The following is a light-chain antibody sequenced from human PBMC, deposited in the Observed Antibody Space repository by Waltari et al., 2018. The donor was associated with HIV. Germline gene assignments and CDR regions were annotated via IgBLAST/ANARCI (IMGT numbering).Light chain of an antibody. J-gene: IGLJ1*01. CDR2: RNS. V-gene: IGLV1-44*01. Sequence: QSVLTQPPSASGTHGHRVTISCSGSSSNIGSYTVNWYQHLPATAPKLLIFRNSQRPSGVPARFSASKSGTSASLAISGLQSEDEADYYCAAWDDSLNGYVFGTGTRVTVL. CDR1: SSNIGSYT. CDR3: AAWDDSLNGYV.